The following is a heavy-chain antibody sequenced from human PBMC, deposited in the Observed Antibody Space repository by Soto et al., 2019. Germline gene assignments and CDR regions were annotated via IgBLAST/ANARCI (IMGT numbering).Heavy chain of an antibody. V-gene: IGHV1-69*06. J-gene: IGHJ4*02. CDR2: IIPMFGST. Sequence: QVQVVHSGAEVKKPGSSVKVSCEASGGTFSNYAISWVRQAPGQGLEWMGGIIPMFGSTNYAQKFQGRLTITADKSTNTAHMELSSLKSEDTAVYYCARAFSSGWGGDFDYCDQGTLVPVSS. D-gene: IGHD6-19*01. CDR3: ARAFSSGWGGDFDY. CDR1: GGTFSNYA.